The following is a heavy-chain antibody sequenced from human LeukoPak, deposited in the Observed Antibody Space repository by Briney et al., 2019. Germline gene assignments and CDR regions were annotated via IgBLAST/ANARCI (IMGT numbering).Heavy chain of an antibody. V-gene: IGHV3-48*03. CDR1: GFTFSSYE. D-gene: IGHD4-17*01. J-gene: IGHJ3*02. CDR3: ARDRGTATVRSFDI. CDR2: ISSSGDTI. Sequence: TGGSLRLSCAGSGFTFSSYEMNWVRQAPGKGLEWVSYISSSGDTIHYTDSVKGRFTISRDNGKNSRYLQMNSLRAEDTAVYYCARDRGTATVRSFDIWGQGTVVTVSS.